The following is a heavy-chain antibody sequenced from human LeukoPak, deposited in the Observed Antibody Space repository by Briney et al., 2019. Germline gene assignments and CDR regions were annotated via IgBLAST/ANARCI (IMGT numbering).Heavy chain of an antibody. J-gene: IGHJ4*02. V-gene: IGHV4-59*01. CDR1: GGSISSYY. CDR2: IYYSGTT. Sequence: SEPLSLTCTVSGGSISSYYWSWIRQPPGKGLEGMGYIYYSGTTNYNPSLKSRVTISVDTSKNQFSLKLSSVTAADTAVYYCARGGYSDSSGYYGYYYWGQGALVTVSS. CDR3: ARGGYSDSSGYYGYYY. D-gene: IGHD3-22*01.